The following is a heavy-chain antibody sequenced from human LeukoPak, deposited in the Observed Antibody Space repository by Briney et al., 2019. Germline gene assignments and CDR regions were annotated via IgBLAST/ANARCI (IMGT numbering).Heavy chain of an antibody. CDR1: GFTVSSNY. V-gene: IGHV3-53*01. Sequence: HPGGSLRLSCAASGFTVSSNYMSWVRQAPGKGLEWVSVIYSGGSTYYAGSVKGRFTISRDNSKNTLYLQMNSLRAEDTAVYYCARDRDGVGMDVWGQGTTVTVSS. CDR3: ARDRDGVGMDV. J-gene: IGHJ6*02. CDR2: IYSGGST. D-gene: IGHD5-24*01.